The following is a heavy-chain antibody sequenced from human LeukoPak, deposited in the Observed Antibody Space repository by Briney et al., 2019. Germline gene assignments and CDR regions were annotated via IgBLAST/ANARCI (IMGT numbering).Heavy chain of an antibody. CDR1: GFTFRTYG. J-gene: IGHJ4*01. Sequence: PGGPLRLSCTASGFTFRTYGMSWVRQAPGKGPEWVSSILKCGSHPEHVASVKGRLIICNIHSKIIPYLHMTSLSAEGTAVSYCARLVEASDYWGQGTLVTVSS. V-gene: IGHV3-23*05. CDR2: ILKCGSHP. D-gene: IGHD2-2*01. CDR3: ARLVEASDY.